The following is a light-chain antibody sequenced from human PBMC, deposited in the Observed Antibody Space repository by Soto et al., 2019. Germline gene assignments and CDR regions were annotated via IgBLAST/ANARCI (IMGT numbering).Light chain of an antibody. CDR2: EVS. Sequence: QSALTQPASVSGSPGQSITISCTGSSSDVGGYNYASWYQHHPGKAPKLIIYEVSNRPSGVSNRFSGSKSGNTASLTISGLQAEDEADYYCSSYSSSSTLCVFGTGTKVTVL. CDR1: SSDVGGYNY. J-gene: IGLJ1*01. CDR3: SSYSSSSTLCV. V-gene: IGLV2-14*01.